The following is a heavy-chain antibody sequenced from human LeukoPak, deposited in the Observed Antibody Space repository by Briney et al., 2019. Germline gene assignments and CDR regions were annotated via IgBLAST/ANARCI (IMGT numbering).Heavy chain of an antibody. J-gene: IGHJ4*02. Sequence: GGSLRLSCAASGFTFSSYAMHWVRQAPGKGLEWVAVISYDGSNKYYADSVKGRFTISRDNSKNTLYLQMNSLRAEDTAVYYCATGGGSGSYYIRSPAPTANFDYWGQGTLVTVSS. CDR1: GFTFSSYA. V-gene: IGHV3-30-3*01. CDR3: ATGGGSGSYYIRSPAPTANFDY. D-gene: IGHD3-10*01. CDR2: ISYDGSNK.